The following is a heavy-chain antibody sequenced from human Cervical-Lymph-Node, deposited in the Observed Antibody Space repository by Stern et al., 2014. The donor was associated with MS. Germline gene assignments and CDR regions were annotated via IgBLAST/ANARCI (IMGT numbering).Heavy chain of an antibody. CDR3: VRDGTFNSGFDY. V-gene: IGHV3-7*01. CDR2: IKQDGSEK. D-gene: IGHD1-26*01. CDR1: GFTFTNYW. Sequence: EMQLVESGGGLVQPGGSLRLSCAASGFTFTNYWMNWVRQAPGEGLECVASIKQDGSEKYYVASVKGRFTISRDNAMRSLYLQMNSLRAEDTAVYYCVRDGTFNSGFDYWGQGTLVAVSS. J-gene: IGHJ4*02.